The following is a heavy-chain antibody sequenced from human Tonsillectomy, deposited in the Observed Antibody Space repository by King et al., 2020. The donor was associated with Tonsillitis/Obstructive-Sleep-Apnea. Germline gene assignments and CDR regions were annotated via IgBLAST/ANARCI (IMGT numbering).Heavy chain of an antibody. CDR2: SSAHNGHT. CDR3: ARDSMSHYYDSSGYYTFNY. J-gene: IGHJ4*02. D-gene: IGHD3-22*01. Sequence: QLVQSGAEVKKPGASVKVSCKASGYTFTNYGISWVRQAPGQGLEWMAWSSAHNGHTNYAQKLQGRVTMTTDTSTSTAYMELRSLRSADTAVYYCARDSMSHYYDSSGYYTFNYWGQGTLVTVSA. CDR1: GYTFTNYG. V-gene: IGHV1-18*01.